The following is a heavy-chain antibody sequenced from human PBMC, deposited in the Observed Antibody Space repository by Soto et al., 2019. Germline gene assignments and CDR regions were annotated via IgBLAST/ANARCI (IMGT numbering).Heavy chain of an antibody. V-gene: IGHV3-21*06. CDR3: ARESEDLTSNFDY. J-gene: IGHJ4*02. Sequence: VGSLRLSCAASGFTFTRYSMNWVRQAPGKGLEWVSSISSTTNYIYYGDSMKGRFTISRDNAKNSLYLEMNSLRAEDTAVYYCARESEDLTSNFDYWGQGTLVTVS. CDR2: ISSTTNYI. CDR1: GFTFTRYS.